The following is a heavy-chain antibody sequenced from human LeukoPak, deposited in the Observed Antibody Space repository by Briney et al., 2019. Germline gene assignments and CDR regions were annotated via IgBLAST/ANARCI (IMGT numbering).Heavy chain of an antibody. Sequence: GGSLRLSCAASGFIFSSYWMSWVRQAPGKGLEWVASIKEDGTETYYVDSVKGRFTISRDNSKNTLYLQMNSLRAEDTAVYYTAAGIYYYYMDVWGKGTTVTVSS. J-gene: IGHJ6*03. CDR3: AAGIYYYYMDV. CDR2: IKEDGTET. V-gene: IGHV3-7*01. CDR1: GFIFSSYW. D-gene: IGHD6-13*01.